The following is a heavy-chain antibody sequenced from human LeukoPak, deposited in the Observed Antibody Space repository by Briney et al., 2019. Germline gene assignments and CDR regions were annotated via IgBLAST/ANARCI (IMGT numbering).Heavy chain of an antibody. J-gene: IGHJ4*02. CDR1: GFTFSSYS. V-gene: IGHV3-48*01. CDR2: ISSSSSTI. D-gene: IGHD2-15*01. CDR3: ARGGIVVVVEGFGY. Sequence: GGSLRLSCAASGFTFSSYSMNWVRQAPGKGLEWVSYISSSSSTIYYADSVKGRFTISRDNAKNSLYLQMNSLRAEDTAVYYCARGGIVVVVEGFGYWGQGTLVTVSS.